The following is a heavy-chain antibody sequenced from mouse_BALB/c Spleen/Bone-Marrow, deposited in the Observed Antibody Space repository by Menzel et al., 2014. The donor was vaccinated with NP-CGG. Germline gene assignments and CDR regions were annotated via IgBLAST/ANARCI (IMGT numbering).Heavy chain of an antibody. Sequence: EVHLVESGGGLVKPGGSLKLSCAASGFTFSSYTMSWVRQTPEKRLEWVATISSGGSYTYYPDSVKGRFTISRDNAKNTPYLQMSSLKSEDTAMYYCTREDTNWDFDYWGQGTTLTVSS. J-gene: IGHJ2*01. CDR2: ISSGGSYT. D-gene: IGHD4-1*01. CDR1: GFTFSSYT. V-gene: IGHV5-6-4*01. CDR3: TREDTNWDFDY.